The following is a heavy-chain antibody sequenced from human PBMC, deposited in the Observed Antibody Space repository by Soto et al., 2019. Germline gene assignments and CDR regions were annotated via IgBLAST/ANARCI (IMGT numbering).Heavy chain of an antibody. V-gene: IGHV3-23*01. CDR1: GFTFSSYA. CDR2: ISGSGGST. J-gene: IGHJ6*02. Sequence: PGGSLRLSCADSGFTFSSYAMSWVRQAPGKGLEWVSAISGSGGSTYYADSVKGRFTISRDNSKNTLYLQMNSLRAEDTAVYYCAKVVVAATVVYYYYGMDVWGQGTTVTVSS. D-gene: IGHD2-15*01. CDR3: AKVVVAATVVYYYYGMDV.